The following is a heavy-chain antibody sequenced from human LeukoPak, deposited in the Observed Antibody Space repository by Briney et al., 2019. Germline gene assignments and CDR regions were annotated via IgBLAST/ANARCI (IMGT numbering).Heavy chain of an antibody. CDR2: IYYSGST. Sequence: SETLSLTCTVSGGSISSYYWSWLRQPPGKGLEWIGYIYYSGSTNYNPSLKSRVTISVDTSKNQFSLKLSSVTAADTAVYYCARVARTIYYRGNYWYFDLWGRGTLVTVSS. J-gene: IGHJ2*01. CDR3: ARVARTIYYRGNYWYFDL. D-gene: IGHD3-22*01. CDR1: GGSISSYY. V-gene: IGHV4-59*01.